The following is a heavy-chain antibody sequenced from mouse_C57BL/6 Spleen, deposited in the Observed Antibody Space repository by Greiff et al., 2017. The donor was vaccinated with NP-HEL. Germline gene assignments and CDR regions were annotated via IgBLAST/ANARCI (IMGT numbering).Heavy chain of an antibody. CDR1: GFTFSSYG. V-gene: IGHV5-6*01. J-gene: IGHJ1*03. CDR3: ARNDYDVRWYFDV. Sequence: EVKLVESGGDLVKPGGSLKLSCAASGFTFSSYGMSWVRQTPDKRLEWVATISSGGSYTYYPDSVKGRFTISRDNAKNTLYLQMSSLKSEDTAMYYCARNDYDVRWYFDVWGTGTTVTVSS. CDR2: ISSGGSYT. D-gene: IGHD2-4*01.